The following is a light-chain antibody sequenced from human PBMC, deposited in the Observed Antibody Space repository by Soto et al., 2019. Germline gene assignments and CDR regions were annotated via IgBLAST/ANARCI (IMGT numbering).Light chain of an antibody. CDR1: QGISNY. V-gene: IGKV1-27*01. J-gene: IGKJ1*01. CDR3: QKYNSAPRT. CDR2: AAS. Sequence: DIQMTQYPSSLSASVGDRVTITCRASQGISNYLAWYQQKPGKVPKLLIYAASTLQSGVPSRFSGSGSGTDFNLTISSLQPEDVATYYCQKYNSAPRTFGQGTKVEIK.